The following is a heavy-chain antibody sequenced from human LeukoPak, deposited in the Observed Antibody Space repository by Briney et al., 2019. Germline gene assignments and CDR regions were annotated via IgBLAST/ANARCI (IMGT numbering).Heavy chain of an antibody. D-gene: IGHD3-10*01. CDR2: IKQDGSGT. Sequence: GGSLRLSCAASGFTFSSYWMSWVRQTPGKGLEWVANIKQDGSGTYYVDSVKGRFTISRDNAKNSLYLQMNSLRAEDTAVYYCARVNGSGSYYPFDYWGQGTLVTVSS. CDR1: GFTFSSYW. V-gene: IGHV3-7*05. CDR3: ARVNGSGSYYPFDY. J-gene: IGHJ4*02.